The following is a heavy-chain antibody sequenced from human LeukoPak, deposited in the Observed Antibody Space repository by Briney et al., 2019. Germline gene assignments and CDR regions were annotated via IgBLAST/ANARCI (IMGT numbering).Heavy chain of an antibody. V-gene: IGHV1-18*01. J-gene: IGHJ4*02. Sequence: ASVKVSCKASGYTFTSYGISWVRQAPGPGLEWMGWISAYNGNTNYAQKLQGKVTMTTDTSTSTAYMELRSLRSDDTAVYYCARLSYYYGSGSYSTAPFDYWGQGTLVTVSS. D-gene: IGHD3-10*01. CDR3: ARLSYYYGSGSYSTAPFDY. CDR2: ISAYNGNT. CDR1: GYTFTSYG.